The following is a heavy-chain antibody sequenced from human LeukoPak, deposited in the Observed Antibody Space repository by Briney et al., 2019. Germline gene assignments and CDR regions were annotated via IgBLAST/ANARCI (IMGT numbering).Heavy chain of an antibody. CDR1: GFTFSNAW. V-gene: IGHV3-15*01. J-gene: IGHJ4*02. D-gene: IGHD5-12*01. CDR2: IKSKTDGGTT. CDR3: TTDGRHSGYLWVDY. Sequence: PGGSLRLSCAAPGFTFSNAWMSWVRQAPGKGLEWVGRIKSKTDGGTTDYAAPVKGRFTISRDDSKNTLYLQMNSLKTEDTAVYYCTTDGRHSGYLWVDYWGQGTLVTVSS.